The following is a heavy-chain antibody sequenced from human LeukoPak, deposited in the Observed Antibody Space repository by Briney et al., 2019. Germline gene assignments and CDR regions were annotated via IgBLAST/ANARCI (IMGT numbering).Heavy chain of an antibody. Sequence: PSETLSLTCTVSGGSISSYYWSWIRQPAGKGLEWIGRIYTSGGTNYNPSLKSRVTMSVDTSKNQFSLKLSSVTAADTAVYYCARVDIVVVPAAKDYYYYYMDVWGKGTTVTVSS. D-gene: IGHD2-2*01. J-gene: IGHJ6*03. CDR2: IYTSGGT. V-gene: IGHV4-4*07. CDR1: GGSISSYY. CDR3: ARVDIVVVPAAKDYYYYYMDV.